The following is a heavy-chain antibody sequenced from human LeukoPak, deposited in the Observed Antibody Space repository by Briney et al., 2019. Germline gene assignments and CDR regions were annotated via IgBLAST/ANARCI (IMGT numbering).Heavy chain of an antibody. V-gene: IGHV4-59*01. CDR3: ARDSSRHYGGYYFDY. J-gene: IGHJ4*02. D-gene: IGHD4-23*01. CDR2: IYYSGST. Sequence: SEALSLTCTVSGGSISSYYWSWIRQPPGKGLEWIGYIYYSGSTNYNPSLKSRVTISVDTSKNQFSLKLSSVTAADTAVYYCARDSSRHYGGYYFDYWGQGTLVTVSS. CDR1: GGSISSYY.